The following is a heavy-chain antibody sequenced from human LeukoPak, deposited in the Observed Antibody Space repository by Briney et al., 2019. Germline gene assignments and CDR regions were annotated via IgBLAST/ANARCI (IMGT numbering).Heavy chain of an antibody. J-gene: IGHJ4*02. CDR1: GFTVSSNY. Sequence: GGSLRLSCTASGFTVSSNYMSWVRQAPGKGLEWVSVIYSGGSTSYADSVKGRFTISRDNSKNTLYLQMNSLRAEDTAVYYCARGQRWLQFDWGQGTLVTVSS. V-gene: IGHV3-66*01. CDR2: IYSGGST. D-gene: IGHD5-24*01. CDR3: ARGQRWLQFD.